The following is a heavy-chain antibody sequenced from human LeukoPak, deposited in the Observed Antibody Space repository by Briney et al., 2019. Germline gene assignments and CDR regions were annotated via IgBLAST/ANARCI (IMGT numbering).Heavy chain of an antibody. CDR3: ARDPCSGTYSVGLYYYYMDV. V-gene: IGHV3-21*01. J-gene: IGHJ6*03. CDR1: GFTFSSYS. D-gene: IGHD1-26*01. Sequence: PGGSLRLSCAASGFTFSSYSMNWVRLTPGKGLEWVSSITSSSTYTFYADSVKGRFTISRDNAKNSLDLEMNGLRDEDTAVYYCARDPCSGTYSVGLYYYYMDVWGKGTTVTVSS. CDR2: ITSSSTYT.